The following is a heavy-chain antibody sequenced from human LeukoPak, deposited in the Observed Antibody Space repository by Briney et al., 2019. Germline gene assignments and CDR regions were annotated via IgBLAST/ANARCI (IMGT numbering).Heavy chain of an antibody. CDR1: GYTLTSYG. J-gene: IGHJ4*02. Sequence: GASVKVSCKASGYTLTSYGISWVRQAPGQGLEWMGWISVYSGNTNYAHKLQGRVTLTTDTSTSTAYMELGSLRSDDTAVYYCARDADGVIDYWGQGTLVTVSS. CDR2: ISVYSGNT. V-gene: IGHV1-18*01. D-gene: IGHD3-10*01. CDR3: ARDADGVIDY.